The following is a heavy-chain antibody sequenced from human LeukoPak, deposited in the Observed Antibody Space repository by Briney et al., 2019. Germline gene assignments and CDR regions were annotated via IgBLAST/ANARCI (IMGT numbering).Heavy chain of an antibody. J-gene: IGHJ4*02. CDR2: IYYSGST. CDR1: GGSISSGGYY. Sequence: SETLSLTCTVSGGSISSGGYYWSWIRQHPGRGLEWIGYIYYSGSTYYNPSLKSRVTISVDTSKNQFSLKLSSVTAADTAVYYCARGYGDYEGYYFDYWGQGTLVTVSS. V-gene: IGHV4-31*03. D-gene: IGHD4-17*01. CDR3: ARGYGDYEGYYFDY.